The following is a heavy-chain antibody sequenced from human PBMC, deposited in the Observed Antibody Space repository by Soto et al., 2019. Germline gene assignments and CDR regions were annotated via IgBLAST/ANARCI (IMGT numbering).Heavy chain of an antibody. CDR3: RGGIAVLAF. V-gene: IGHV4-61*03. CDR2: IYYTGAT. Sequence: SETLSLTSTVSYGSITSRDDYCTWIRQPPGKGLEWIGYIYYTGATNYNPSLKSRVTISKETSKNHFSLGLTFVTVVYKAVDFCRGGIAVLAFWGIGTTV. CDR1: YGSITSRDDY. J-gene: IGHJ6*03.